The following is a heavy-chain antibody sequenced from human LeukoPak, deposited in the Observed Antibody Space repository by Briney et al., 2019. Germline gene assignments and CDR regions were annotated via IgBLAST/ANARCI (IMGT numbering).Heavy chain of an antibody. CDR2: IDWDDDK. J-gene: IGHJ4*02. D-gene: IGHD3-22*01. CDR3: ARSQYYYDSSGYYPLYYFDC. V-gene: IGHV2-70*11. CDR1: GFSLSTSGMC. Sequence: SGPALVKPTQTLTLTCTFSGFSLSTSGMCVSWIRQPPGKALEWLARIDWDDDKYYSTSLKTRLTISKDTSKNQVVLTMTNMDPVDTATYYCARSQYYYDSSGYYPLYYFDCWGQGTLVTVSS.